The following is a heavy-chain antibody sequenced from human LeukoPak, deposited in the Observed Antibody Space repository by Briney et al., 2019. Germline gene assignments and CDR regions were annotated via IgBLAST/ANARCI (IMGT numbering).Heavy chain of an antibody. D-gene: IGHD6-6*01. J-gene: IGHJ6*03. CDR1: GGSFSGYY. CDR3: AGLAIYYYYYMDV. CDR2: INHSGST. V-gene: IGHV4-34*01. Sequence: SETLSLTCAVYGGSFSGYYWSWLRQPPGKGLEGSGEINHSGSTNYNPSLKSRVTISVDTSKNQFSLKLSSVTAADTAVYYCAGLAIYYYYYMDVWGKGTTVTVSS.